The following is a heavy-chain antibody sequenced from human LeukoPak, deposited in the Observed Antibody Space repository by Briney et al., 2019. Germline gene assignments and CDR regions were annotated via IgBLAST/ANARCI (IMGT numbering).Heavy chain of an antibody. CDR1: GFTVSSNY. CDR3: AKDLWPLLYGPEYYFDY. CDR2: ISGSGGST. D-gene: IGHD2-2*02. J-gene: IGHJ4*02. Sequence: GGSLRLSCAASGFTVSSNYMSWVRQAPGKGLEWVSAISGSGGSTYYADSVKGRFTISRDNSKNTLYLQMNSLRAEDTAVYYCAKDLWPLLYGPEYYFDYWGQGTLVTVSS. V-gene: IGHV3-23*01.